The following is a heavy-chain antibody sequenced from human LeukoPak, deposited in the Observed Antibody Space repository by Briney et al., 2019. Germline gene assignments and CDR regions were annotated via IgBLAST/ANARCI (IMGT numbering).Heavy chain of an antibody. V-gene: IGHV4-4*09. CDR3: ARGLQQPRYFDY. Sequence: SETLSLTCTVSGGSISSYYWSWIRQPPGKGLEWIGYIYTSGSTNYNPSLKSRVTISVDTSKNQFSLKLSSVTAADTAVYYCARGLQQPRYFDYWGQGTLVTVSS. D-gene: IGHD6-13*01. CDR1: GGSISSYY. J-gene: IGHJ4*02. CDR2: IYTSGST.